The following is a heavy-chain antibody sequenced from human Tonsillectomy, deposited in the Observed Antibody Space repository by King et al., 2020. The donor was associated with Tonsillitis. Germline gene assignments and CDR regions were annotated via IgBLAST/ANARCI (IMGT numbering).Heavy chain of an antibody. Sequence: VQLVESGGGLVQPGGSLRLSCAASGFTFSSYSMNWVRQAPGKGLEWVSYISSSSSTIYYADSVKGRFTISRANAKTSLYLQMNSLRDEDTAVYYCARDRPIRGSGWYYAFDIWGQGTMVTVSS. CDR3: ARDRPIRGSGWYYAFDI. D-gene: IGHD6-19*01. CDR2: ISSSSSTI. CDR1: GFTFSSYS. V-gene: IGHV3-48*02. J-gene: IGHJ3*02.